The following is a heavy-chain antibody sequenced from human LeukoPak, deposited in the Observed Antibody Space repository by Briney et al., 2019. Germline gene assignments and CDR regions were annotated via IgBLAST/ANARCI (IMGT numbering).Heavy chain of an antibody. CDR3: ARVPRWSITRTYEDY. V-gene: IGHV4-34*01. CDR1: GFTFSSYA. Sequence: PGGSLRLSCAAPGFTFSSYAMSWIRQPPGKGLEWIGEINHSGSTNYNPSLKSRVTISVDTSKNLFSLKLSSVTAADTAVYYCARVPRWSITRTYEDYWGQGTLVTVSS. J-gene: IGHJ4*02. CDR2: INHSGST. D-gene: IGHD1-20*01.